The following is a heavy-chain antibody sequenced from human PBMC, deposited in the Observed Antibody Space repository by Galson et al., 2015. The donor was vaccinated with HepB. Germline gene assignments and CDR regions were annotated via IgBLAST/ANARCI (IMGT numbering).Heavy chain of an antibody. Sequence: SLRLSCAASGFTVSSNYMSWVRQAPGKGLEWVSVIYSGGSTYYADSVKGRFTISRHNSKNTLYLQMNSLRAEDTAVYYCARVNGAVANWFDPWGQGTLVTVSS. CDR2: IYSGGST. D-gene: IGHD6-19*01. CDR1: GFTVSSNY. CDR3: ARVNGAVANWFDP. J-gene: IGHJ5*02. V-gene: IGHV3-53*04.